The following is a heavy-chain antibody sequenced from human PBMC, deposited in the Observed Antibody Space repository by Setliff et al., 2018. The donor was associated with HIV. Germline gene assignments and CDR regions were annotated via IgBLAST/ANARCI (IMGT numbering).Heavy chain of an antibody. D-gene: IGHD2-15*01. V-gene: IGHV1-8*02. J-gene: IGHJ4*02. CDR3: ARGDIVVRSPPFDD. CDR1: GYIFTGYE. CDR2: MNPHSGST. Sequence: ASVKVSCKASGYIFTGYEISWVRQATGQGLEWMGWMNPHSGSTVYAQKFQGRVTMTRNTSITTAYMELTSLRSEDTAVYYCARGDIVVRSPPFDDWGQGTLVTVSS.